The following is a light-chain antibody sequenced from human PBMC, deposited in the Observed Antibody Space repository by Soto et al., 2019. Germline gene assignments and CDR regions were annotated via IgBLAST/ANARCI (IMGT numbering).Light chain of an antibody. CDR1: QNIDKW. CDR3: QLYSVN. Sequence: IQMTQSPSTLSASVGDRVTITCRASQNIDKWLAWYQQKPGKAPKVLSYDISNLESGVPSRFSGCGSGTEFTLTFSSLQPDDFATYHCQLYSVNFGPGTKVAV. CDR2: DIS. V-gene: IGKV1-5*01. J-gene: IGKJ3*01.